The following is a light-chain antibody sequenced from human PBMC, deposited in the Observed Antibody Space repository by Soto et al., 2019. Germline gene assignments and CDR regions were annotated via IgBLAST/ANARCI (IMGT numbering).Light chain of an antibody. CDR3: LRYNAFSQT. CDR1: QRMNDW. J-gene: IGKJ1*01. CDR2: DAS. Sequence: DIQMTQSPSTLSASVGDRVTITCRASQRMNDWLAWYQQKPGKAPKVLIYDASSLQSEVPSRFSGSGSGTDFSLTIDSLQPDDDATYYCLRYNAFSQTFGQGTKVEI. V-gene: IGKV1-5*01.